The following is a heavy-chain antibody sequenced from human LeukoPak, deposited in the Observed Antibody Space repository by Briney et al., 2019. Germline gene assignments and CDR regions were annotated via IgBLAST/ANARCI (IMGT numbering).Heavy chain of an antibody. CDR3: ARGSSSGLSYYFDY. Sequence: GGSLRLSCAASGFTVSSNYMSWVRQAPGKGLEWVSVIYSGGGTYYADSVKGRFTISRDNSNNALYLQMNSLRAEDTAVYYCARGSSSGLSYYFDYWGQGTLVTVSS. V-gene: IGHV3-66*02. D-gene: IGHD6-6*01. J-gene: IGHJ4*02. CDR1: GFTVSSNY. CDR2: IYSGGGT.